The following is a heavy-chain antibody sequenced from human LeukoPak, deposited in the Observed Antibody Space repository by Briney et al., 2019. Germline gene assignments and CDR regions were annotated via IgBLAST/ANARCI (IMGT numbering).Heavy chain of an antibody. CDR2: ISSSGAYI. D-gene: IGHD6-13*01. J-gene: IGHJ4*02. CDR3: ARVDSSSWDFDY. Sequence: GGSLRLSCAASGFTFSDFGMNWVRQAPGKGLEWVARISSSGAYISYADSVKGRFTISRDNAKNSLYLQMNSLRAEDTAVYYCARVDSSSWDFDYWGQGTLVTVSS. CDR1: GFTFSDFG. V-gene: IGHV3-21*01.